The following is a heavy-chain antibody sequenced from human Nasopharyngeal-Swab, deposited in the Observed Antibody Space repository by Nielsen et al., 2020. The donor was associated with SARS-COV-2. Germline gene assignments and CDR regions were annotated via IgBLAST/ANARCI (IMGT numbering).Heavy chain of an antibody. V-gene: IGHV3-23*01. D-gene: IGHD4/OR15-4a*01. J-gene: IGHJ4*02. CDR2: ISISGATT. CDR3: AKEEVPNDY. Sequence: GESLKISCSVSGFTFSNSALCWVRQAPGKGLEWVSAISISGATTFYADSVRGRFTISRDNDRNTVYLQMSSLTVEDTAIYYCAKEEVPNDYWGQGTLVIVSS. CDR1: GFTFSNSA.